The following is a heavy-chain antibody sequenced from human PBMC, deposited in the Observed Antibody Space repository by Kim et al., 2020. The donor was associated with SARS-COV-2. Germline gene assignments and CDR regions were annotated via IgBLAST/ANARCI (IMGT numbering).Heavy chain of an antibody. J-gene: IGHJ5*02. CDR3: ARMGTYYNWFDP. D-gene: IGHD1-26*01. CDR2: INHSGST. V-gene: IGHV4-34*01. CDR1: GGSFSGYY. Sequence: SETLSLTCAVYGGSFSGYYWSWIRQPPGKGLEWIGEINHSGSTNYNPSLKSRVTISVDTSKNQFSLKLSSVTAADTAVYYCARMGTYYNWFDPWGQGTLVTVSS.